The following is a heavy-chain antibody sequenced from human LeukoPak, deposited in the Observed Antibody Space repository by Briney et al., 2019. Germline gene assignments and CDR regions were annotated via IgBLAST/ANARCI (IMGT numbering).Heavy chain of an antibody. CDR3: ARLRYSGYERGFDP. Sequence: PSETLSLTCTVSGGSISSSSYYWGWIRQPPGKGLEWIGSIYYSGSTYYNPSLKSRVTISVDTSKNQFSLKLSSVTAADTAVYYCARLRYSGYERGFDPWGQGTLVTVSS. J-gene: IGHJ5*02. V-gene: IGHV4-39*01. D-gene: IGHD5-12*01. CDR2: IYYSGST. CDR1: GGSISSSSYY.